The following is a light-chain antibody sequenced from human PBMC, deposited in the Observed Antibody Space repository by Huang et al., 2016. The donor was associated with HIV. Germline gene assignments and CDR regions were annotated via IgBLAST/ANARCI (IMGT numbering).Light chain of an antibody. CDR2: SAS. Sequence: DIQMTQSPYSLSASVGYRVTITCRASQSISTFLNWYQQRPGTAPKLLIQSASRLQSGVPSRFSGTGSGTHFTLHISSLQPEDFATYYCQQSSSAPLTFGGGTKVEIK. J-gene: IGKJ4*01. CDR3: QQSSSAPLT. CDR1: QSISTF. V-gene: IGKV1-39*01.